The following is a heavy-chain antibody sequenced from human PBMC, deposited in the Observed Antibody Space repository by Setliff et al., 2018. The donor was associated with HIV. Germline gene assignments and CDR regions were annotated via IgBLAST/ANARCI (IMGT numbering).Heavy chain of an antibody. J-gene: IGHJ5*02. V-gene: IGHV4-59*01. D-gene: IGHD2-15*01. CDR3: ARGGASSKYLDP. Sequence: PSETLSLTCAMYGGSISPYYWSWIRQPPGKGLEWIAWISDRGTTNYNPSLKSRVTLSVDTSKNQFSLSLTSVTGADTAVYYCARGGASSKYLDPWGQGTLVTVSS. CDR2: ISDRGTT. CDR1: GGSISPYY.